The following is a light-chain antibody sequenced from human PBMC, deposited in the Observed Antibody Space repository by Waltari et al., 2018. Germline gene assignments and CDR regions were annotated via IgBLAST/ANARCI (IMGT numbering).Light chain of an antibody. CDR1: QTVSSN. CDR2: DAS. J-gene: IGKJ4*01. Sequence: EIVMTQSPATLSVSPGERATLSCRASQTVSSNLAWYLQKPGPAPRLLIYDASTRATGIPARFSGSGSGTEFALTISNLQSEDFAVYYCQQYNDWPLTFGGGTTVEIK. V-gene: IGKV3-15*01. CDR3: QQYNDWPLT.